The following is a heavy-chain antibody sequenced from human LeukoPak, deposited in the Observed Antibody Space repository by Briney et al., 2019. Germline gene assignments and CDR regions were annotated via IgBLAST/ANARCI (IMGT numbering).Heavy chain of an antibody. J-gene: IGHJ4*02. Sequence: GGSLRLSCAASGFTFSTYGMHWVRQAPGKGLEWLAAISDDGSNKYSADSVKGRFTISRDNSKNTLYLQMNSLRAEDTAVYYCARVLAMVRGVIDYWGQGTLVTVSS. CDR2: ISDDGSNK. CDR3: ARVLAMVRGVIDY. CDR1: GFTFSTYG. D-gene: IGHD3-10*01. V-gene: IGHV3-30*03.